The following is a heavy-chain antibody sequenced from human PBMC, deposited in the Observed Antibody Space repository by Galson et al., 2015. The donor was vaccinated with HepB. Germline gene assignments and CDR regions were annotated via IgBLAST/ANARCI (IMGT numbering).Heavy chain of an antibody. CDR3: ARAPFYGSGSYYNVGAFDI. V-gene: IGHV7-4-1*02. CDR2: INTNTGNP. Sequence: SVKVSCKASGYTFTSYAMHWVRQAPGQGLEWMGWINTNTGNPTYAQGFTGRFVFSLDTSVSTAYLQISSLKAEDTAVYYCARAPFYGSGSYYNVGAFDIWGQGTMVTVSS. D-gene: IGHD3-10*01. J-gene: IGHJ3*02. CDR1: GYTFTSYA.